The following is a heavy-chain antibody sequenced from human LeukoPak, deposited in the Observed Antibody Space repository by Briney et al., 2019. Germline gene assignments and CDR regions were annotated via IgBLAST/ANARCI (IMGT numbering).Heavy chain of an antibody. CDR2: ISSSSSYI. J-gene: IGHJ6*04. V-gene: IGHV3-21*01. D-gene: IGHD6-19*01. CDR1: GFTFSSYS. Sequence: GGSLRLSCAASGFTFSSYSMNWVRQAPGKGLEWVSSISSSSSYIYYADSVKGRFTISRDNAKNSLYLQMNSLRAEDTAVYYCSRGQSDHYYHGMDVWGKGTTVTVSS. CDR3: SRGQSDHYYHGMDV.